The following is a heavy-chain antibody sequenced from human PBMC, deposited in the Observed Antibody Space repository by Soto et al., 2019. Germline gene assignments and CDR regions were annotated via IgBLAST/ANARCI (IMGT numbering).Heavy chain of an antibody. CDR1: GFTFNTSG. D-gene: IGHD2-2*01. V-gene: IGHV3-30*03. CDR2: ISYDGNTQ. J-gene: IGHJ4*02. Sequence: GGSLRLSCEASGFTFNTSGMHWVRQAPDKRLEWVAVISYDGNTQYYGDSVKGRFTISRDNAKSTLYLQMDSLRAEDTAVYYCARDRRYCSSTSCSRGGFDYWGQGTLVTVSS. CDR3: ARDRRYCSSTSCSRGGFDY.